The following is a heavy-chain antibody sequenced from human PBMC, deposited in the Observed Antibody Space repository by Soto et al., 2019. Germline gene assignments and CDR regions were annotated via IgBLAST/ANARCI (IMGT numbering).Heavy chain of an antibody. CDR1: GGSISSGGYY. Sequence: QVQLQESGPGLVKPSQTLSLTCTVSGGSISSGGYYWSWIRQHPGKGLEWIGYIYYSGSTYYNPSHNLRVTISVDTSKNQFSLKLSFVTAADTAVYYCARGIYYDFWSGYPGYFDYWGQGTLVTVSS. CDR3: ARGIYYDFWSGYPGYFDY. V-gene: IGHV4-31*03. J-gene: IGHJ4*02. D-gene: IGHD3-3*01. CDR2: IYYSGST.